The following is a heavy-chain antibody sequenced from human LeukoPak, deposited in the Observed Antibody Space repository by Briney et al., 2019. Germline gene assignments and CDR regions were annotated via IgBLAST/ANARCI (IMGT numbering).Heavy chain of an antibody. CDR2: IYYSGST. J-gene: IGHJ1*01. Sequence: PSETLSLTCTVSGGSIRSYYWSWIRQPPGKGLEWIGYIYYSGSTNYNPSLKSRVTISVDTSKNQFSLKLSSVTAADTAVYYCARLKYYYDSSGSRAEYFQHWGQGTLVTASS. CDR1: GGSIRSYY. D-gene: IGHD3-22*01. V-gene: IGHV4-59*01. CDR3: ARLKYYYDSSGSRAEYFQH.